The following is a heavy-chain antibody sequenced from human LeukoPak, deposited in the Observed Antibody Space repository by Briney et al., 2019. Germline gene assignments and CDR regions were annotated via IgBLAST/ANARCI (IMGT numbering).Heavy chain of an antibody. J-gene: IGHJ4*02. CDR3: VRDGVGSGGDFDY. CDR1: GFTFSGHW. D-gene: IGHD2-8*02. Sequence: GGSLGLSCAASGFTFSGHWMHWVHQAPGKGLVWVSHINSDVSDTTYADSVKGRFTISRDNAKNTLYLQLNSLRVEDTAVYYCVRDGVGSGGDFDYWGQGTLVTVSS. V-gene: IGHV3-74*03. CDR2: INSDVSDT.